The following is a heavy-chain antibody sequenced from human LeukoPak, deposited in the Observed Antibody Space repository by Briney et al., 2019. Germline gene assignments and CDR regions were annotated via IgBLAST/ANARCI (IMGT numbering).Heavy chain of an antibody. J-gene: IGHJ4*02. D-gene: IGHD1-1*01. V-gene: IGHV4-4*07. Sequence: SETLSLTCSVSGGSISSYYWSWIRQPAGKGLEWIGRIYISGSTKYNPSLKSRVTMSVDTSKNQFSLKLSSVTAAYTAVYYCARDRGTWNDDGFDYWGQGTLVTVSS. CDR3: ARDRGTWNDDGFDY. CDR1: GGSISSYY. CDR2: IYISGST.